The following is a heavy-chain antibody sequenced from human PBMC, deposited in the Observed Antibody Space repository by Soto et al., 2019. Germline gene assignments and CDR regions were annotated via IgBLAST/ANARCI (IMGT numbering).Heavy chain of an antibody. J-gene: IGHJ4*02. Sequence: SETLSLTCTVSGGSISISSYYWGLIRQPPGKGMEWIGSIYYSGSKYYKTYLKSRVNISVDTSKNQFSMKLSSVTAADTAVYYCARQSSSPTPFDYWGQGTLVTVSS. CDR3: ARQSSSPTPFDY. D-gene: IGHD6-13*01. CDR2: IYYSGSK. V-gene: IGHV4-39*01. CDR1: GGSISISSYY.